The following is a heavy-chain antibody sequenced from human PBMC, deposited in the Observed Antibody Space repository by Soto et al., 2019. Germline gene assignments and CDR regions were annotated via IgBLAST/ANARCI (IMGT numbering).Heavy chain of an antibody. CDR3: ARWDWVI. J-gene: IGHJ3*02. D-gene: IGHD3-9*01. CDR1: GFTFSYYY. V-gene: IGHV3-11*01. Sequence: PVGSLILSCAASGFTFSYYYLSWIRQAPGKGLEWVSYISSSGSSMYYADSVKGRFTISRDNAKNSLYLQMNSLRVEDTAVYYCARWDWVIWGQGTMVTVSS. CDR2: ISSSGSSM.